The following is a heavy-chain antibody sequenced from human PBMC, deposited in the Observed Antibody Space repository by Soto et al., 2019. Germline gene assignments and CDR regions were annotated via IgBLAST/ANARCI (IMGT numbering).Heavy chain of an antibody. CDR2: IIPIFGTA. CDR1: GGTFSSYA. Sequence: GASVKVSCKASGGTFSSYAISWVRQAPGQGLEWMGGIIPIFGTANYAQKFQGRVTITADESTSTAYMELSSLRSEDTAVYYCARVRRGYSPYYGMDVWGQGTTVTISS. J-gene: IGHJ6*02. CDR3: ARVRRGYSPYYGMDV. V-gene: IGHV1-69*13. D-gene: IGHD5-18*01.